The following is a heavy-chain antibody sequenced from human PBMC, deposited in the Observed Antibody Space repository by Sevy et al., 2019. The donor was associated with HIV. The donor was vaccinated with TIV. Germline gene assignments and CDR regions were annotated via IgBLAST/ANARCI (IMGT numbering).Heavy chain of an antibody. J-gene: IGHJ3*02. D-gene: IGHD4-4*01. CDR3: ARGKDVSSTSDI. CDR2: ITHTGNT. V-gene: IGHV4-34*01. Sequence: SETLSLTCSVYGGSFGGYSWNWIRQSPERGLEWIGEITHTGNTNYISSLKSRVTISKATSNNQFSLKLNSVSAADTAVYYCARGKDVSSTSDIWGQGTGVTVSS. CDR1: GGSFGGYS.